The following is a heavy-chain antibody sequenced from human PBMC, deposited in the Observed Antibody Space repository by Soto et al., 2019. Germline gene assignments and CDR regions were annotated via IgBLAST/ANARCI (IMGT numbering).Heavy chain of an antibody. Sequence: QVQLVESGGGLVKPGGSLRLSCAASGFTFSDYYMSWIRQAPGKGLEWVSCISSSGSTIFYADSVKGRFTISRDNARNSLYLQMNSLRAEDTAVYYCARRYCSSTSCLFDYWGQGALVTVSS. V-gene: IGHV3-11*04. CDR1: GFTFSDYY. D-gene: IGHD2-2*01. J-gene: IGHJ4*02. CDR2: ISSSGSTI. CDR3: ARRYCSSTSCLFDY.